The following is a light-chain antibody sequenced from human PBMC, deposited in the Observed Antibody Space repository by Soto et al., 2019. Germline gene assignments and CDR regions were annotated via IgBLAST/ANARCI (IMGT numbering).Light chain of an antibody. J-gene: IGKJ5*01. CDR2: DTS. Sequence: EIVMTQSPATLSVSPGEIATLSCRASQSVSSNLAWYHQKPGQAPRLLVYDTSNRATGIPARFSGSGSGTDFTLTISSLQPEDFATYYCQQLNSYPITFGQGTRLEIK. V-gene: IGKV3D-15*01. CDR3: QQLNSYPIT. CDR1: QSVSSN.